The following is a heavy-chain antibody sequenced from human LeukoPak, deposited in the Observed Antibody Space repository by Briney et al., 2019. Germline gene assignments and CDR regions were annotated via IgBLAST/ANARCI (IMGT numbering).Heavy chain of an antibody. CDR3: AKGHDYGDSSFDY. V-gene: IGHV3-30*02. CDR1: GFTFSSYG. J-gene: IGHJ4*02. Sequence: GGSLRLSCAASGFTFSSYGVHWVRQAPGKGREWVTFIRDDGSNKYYADSVKGRFAISRDNSKNTLFLQVNSLRAEDTAVYYCAKGHDYGDSSFDYWGQGTLVTVSS. D-gene: IGHD4-17*01. CDR2: IRDDGSNK.